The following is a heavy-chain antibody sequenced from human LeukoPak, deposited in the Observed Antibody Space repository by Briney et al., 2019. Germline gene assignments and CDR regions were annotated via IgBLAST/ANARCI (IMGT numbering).Heavy chain of an antibody. CDR3: AKDGVNWNSFDY. CDR1: GFTFSSYG. J-gene: IGHJ4*02. D-gene: IGHD1-20*01. V-gene: IGHV3-30*18. CDR2: ISYDGSNK. Sequence: PGRSLRLSCAASGFTFSSYGMHWVRQAPGKGLEWVAVISYDGSNKYYADSVKGRFTISRDNSKNTLHLQMNSLRAEDTAVYYCAKDGVNWNSFDYWGQGTLVTVSS.